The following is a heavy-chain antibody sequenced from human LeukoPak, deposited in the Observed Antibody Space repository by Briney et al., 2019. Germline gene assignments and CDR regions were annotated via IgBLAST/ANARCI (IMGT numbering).Heavy chain of an antibody. D-gene: IGHD5-24*01. V-gene: IGHV4-34*01. CDR1: GGSFSGYY. Sequence: SETLSLTCAVYGGSFSGYYWSWIRQPPGKGLEWSGEITHSGSTTYNPSLKSRFTISVDTSKNQFSLKLSSVTAADTAVYFCARLRAHAYNSGFDYWGQGALVTVSS. J-gene: IGHJ4*02. CDR2: ITHSGST. CDR3: ARLRAHAYNSGFDY.